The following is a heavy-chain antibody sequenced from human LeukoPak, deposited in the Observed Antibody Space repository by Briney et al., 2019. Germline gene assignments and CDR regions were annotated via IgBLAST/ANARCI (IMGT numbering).Heavy chain of an antibody. CDR2: ISIGSSPYT. J-gene: IGHJ4*02. CDR1: GFSFSKSS. CDR3: VVREDFDY. V-gene: IGHV3-21*06. D-gene: IGHD2-8*01. Sequence: TGGSLRLSCAASGFSFSKSSMLWFRQAPGKGLELVSSISIGSSPYTYYADSLKGRFTISRDNAKNSVCLQMNSLRPEDTAVYYCVVREDFDYWGQGTLVTVSS.